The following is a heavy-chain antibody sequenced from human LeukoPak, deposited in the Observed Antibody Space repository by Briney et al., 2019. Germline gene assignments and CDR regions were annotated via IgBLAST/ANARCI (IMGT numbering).Heavy chain of an antibody. J-gene: IGHJ3*02. V-gene: IGHV3-7*01. CDR3: ARNQKGASDGFDI. Sequence: PGGSLRLSCVASGFTLSDYRMSWVRQAPVKGLEWVANINQDGSDKYYVDSVKGRFTISRDNAKNSLYLQMDSLRAEDTAVYYCARNQKGASDGFDIWGQGTRVTVSS. CDR1: GFTLSDYR. CDR2: INQDGSDK.